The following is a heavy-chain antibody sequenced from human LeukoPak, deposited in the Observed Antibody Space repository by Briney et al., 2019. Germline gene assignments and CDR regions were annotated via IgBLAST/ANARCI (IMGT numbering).Heavy chain of an antibody. CDR2: IYHNGKT. CDR3: ARASEGIGFFDY. J-gene: IGHJ4*02. CDR1: GGSFSNDY. V-gene: IGHV4-59*01. D-gene: IGHD2-2*03. Sequence: PSETLSLTCTVSGGSFSNDYWSWIRQPPGKGLEWIGYIYHNGKTNYNPSLTSRLTISLDTSKTQFSLNLISMTAADPAIYYCARASEGIGFFDYWGQGILVTVSS.